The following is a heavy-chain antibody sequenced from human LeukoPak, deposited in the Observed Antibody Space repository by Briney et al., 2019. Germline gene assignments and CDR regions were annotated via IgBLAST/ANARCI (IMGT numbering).Heavy chain of an antibody. CDR3: ARDRYSSGWYAPQFDY. CDR1: GFTFSSYA. J-gene: IGHJ4*02. Sequence: GGSLRLSCAASGFTFSSYAMSWVRQAPGEGLEWVSAISGSGGNTYYTDSVKGRFTISRDNSKNTLYLQMNSLRPEDTAVYYCARDRYSSGWYAPQFDYWGQGTLVTVSS. D-gene: IGHD6-19*01. V-gene: IGHV3-23*01. CDR2: ISGSGGNT.